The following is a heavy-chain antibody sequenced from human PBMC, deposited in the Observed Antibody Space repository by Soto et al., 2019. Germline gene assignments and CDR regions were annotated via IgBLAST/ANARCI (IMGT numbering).Heavy chain of an antibody. CDR2: ISGSGGRT. CDR1: GFTFSTNG. J-gene: IGHJ4*02. V-gene: IGHV3-23*01. Sequence: EVQLLESGGGLIQPGGSLRLSCEASGFTFSTNGMTWVRLAPGKGLEWVSTISGSGGRTSYAAPVKGRFTISGDNSKNKLYLQMNSLRAEDTAVYYCAKEMIASTLADFFDDWGQGTLVTVSS. CDR3: AKEMIASTLADFFDD. D-gene: IGHD2-21*01.